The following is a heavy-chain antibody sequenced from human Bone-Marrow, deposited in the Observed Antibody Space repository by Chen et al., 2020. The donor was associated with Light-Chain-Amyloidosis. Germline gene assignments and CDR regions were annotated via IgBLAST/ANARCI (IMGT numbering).Heavy chain of an antibody. J-gene: IGHJ4*02. Sequence: EVQLEQSGPEVKKPGESLKISCKGSGYTFPNYWIGWVRQMPGKGLEWMGVIYPDDCDARYSPCFGGQHTVSADRSINPAYLQRRSRKASDTAMYYGARRRYGYNCDYWSQGTLVTVSS. CDR3: ARRRYGYNCDY. CDR1: GYTFPNYW. CDR2: IYPDDCDA. D-gene: IGHD5-12*01. V-gene: IGHV5-51*01.